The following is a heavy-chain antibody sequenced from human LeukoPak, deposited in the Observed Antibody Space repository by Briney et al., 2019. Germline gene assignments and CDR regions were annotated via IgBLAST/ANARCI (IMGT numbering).Heavy chain of an antibody. D-gene: IGHD3-10*02. CDR2: ISVRGDT. V-gene: IGHV3-23*01. J-gene: IGHJ6*04. Sequence: GGSLRLSCAGSGFRVSSHAMSWVRQAPGKGPEWVSSISVRGDTYYADSVKGRFTISRDNAKNSLYLQMNSLRAEDTAVYYCAELGITMIGGVWGKGTTVTISS. CDR1: GFRVSSHA. CDR3: AELGITMIGGV.